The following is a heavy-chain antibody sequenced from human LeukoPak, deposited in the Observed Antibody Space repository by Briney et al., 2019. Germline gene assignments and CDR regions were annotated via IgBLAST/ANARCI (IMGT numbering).Heavy chain of an antibody. J-gene: IGHJ6*02. Sequence: GASVKVSCKASGYTFTGYYMHWVRQAPGQGLEWMGWINPNSGGTNYARKFQGRVTMTRDTSISTAYMELSRLRSDDTAVYYCARVGWSDSSSSGYYGMDVWGQGTTVTVSS. V-gene: IGHV1-2*02. D-gene: IGHD6-6*01. CDR1: GYTFTGYY. CDR3: ARVGWSDSSSSGYYGMDV. CDR2: INPNSGGT.